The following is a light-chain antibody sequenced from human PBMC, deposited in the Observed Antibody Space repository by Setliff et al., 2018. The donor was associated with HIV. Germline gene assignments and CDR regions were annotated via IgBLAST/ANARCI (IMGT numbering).Light chain of an antibody. CDR3: QVWDSSSDHAV. J-gene: IGLJ2*01. CDR1: NIGTKG. V-gene: IGLV3-21*03. Sequence: SYELTQPPSVSVAPGKTAKINCGGSNIGTKGVHWYQQKPGQAPGLVVYDDADRPSRIRDRFSGSKSGNTATLTISRVEAGDEADYYCQVWDSSSDHAVFGGGTKVTVL. CDR2: DDA.